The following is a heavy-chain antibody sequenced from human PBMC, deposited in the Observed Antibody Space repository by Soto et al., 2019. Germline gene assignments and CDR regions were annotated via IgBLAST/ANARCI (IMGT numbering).Heavy chain of an antibody. D-gene: IGHD5-18*01. CDR1: GFTFRSYA. CDR2: ITYNGDNT. V-gene: IGHV3-23*01. J-gene: IGHJ4*02. CDR3: ARYIRGPTVFYFDF. Sequence: LRLSCAASGFTFRSYAMTWVRQAPGKGLEWVSVITYNGDNTFYADSVKGRFTISRDNSKDTVYLQMSSLRAEDTAVYYCARYIRGPTVFYFDFWGPGVLVTVSS.